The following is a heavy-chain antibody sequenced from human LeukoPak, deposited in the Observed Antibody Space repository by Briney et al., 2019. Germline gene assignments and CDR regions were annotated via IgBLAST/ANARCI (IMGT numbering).Heavy chain of an antibody. J-gene: IGHJ5*02. V-gene: IGHV3-23*01. CDR2: ISGSGGST. CDR1: GFTFSSYG. Sequence: GGSLRLSCAASGFTFSSYGMSWVRQAPGKGLEWVSAISGSGGSTYYADSVKGRFTISRDNAKNSLYLQMNSLRAEDTAVYYCARGFYSGSRDWFDPWGQGTLVTVSS. D-gene: IGHD1-26*01. CDR3: ARGFYSGSRDWFDP.